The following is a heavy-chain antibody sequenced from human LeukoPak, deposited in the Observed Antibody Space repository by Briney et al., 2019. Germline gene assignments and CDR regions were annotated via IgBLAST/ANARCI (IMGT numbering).Heavy chain of an antibody. J-gene: IGHJ4*02. CDR2: ISSSSSYI. Sequence: GGSLRLSCAASGFTFSSYSMNWVRQAPGKGLEWVSSISSSSSYIYYADSVKGRFTISRDNAKNSLYLQMNSLRAEDTAVYYCAREAFFTKHFDYWGQGTLVTVSS. CDR1: GFTFSSYS. CDR3: AREAFFTKHFDY. D-gene: IGHD1-1*01. V-gene: IGHV3-21*01.